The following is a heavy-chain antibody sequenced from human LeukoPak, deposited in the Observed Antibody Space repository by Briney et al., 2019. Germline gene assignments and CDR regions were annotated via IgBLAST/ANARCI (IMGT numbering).Heavy chain of an antibody. V-gene: IGHV1-24*01. D-gene: IGHD3-22*01. CDR3: ATGHYDTRGYPMGYFDY. Sequence: ASXXVSCKVSGYTLTELSMHWVRQAPGKGLEWMGSFDPEDDEIIYAQKFQGRVTMTADTSTDTVYMDLSSLRSEDTAVYYCATGHYDTRGYPMGYFDYWGQGALVTVSS. J-gene: IGHJ4*02. CDR1: GYTLTELS. CDR2: FDPEDDEI.